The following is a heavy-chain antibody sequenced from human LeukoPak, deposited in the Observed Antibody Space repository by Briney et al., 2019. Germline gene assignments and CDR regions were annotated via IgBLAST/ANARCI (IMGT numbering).Heavy chain of an antibody. CDR1: GYTLTELS. CDR3: ATDLAVAGNNWFDP. Sequence: ASVKVSSKVSGYTLTELSMHWVRQAPGKGLEWMGGFDPEDGETIYAQKFQGRVTMTEDTSTDTAYMELSSLRSEDTAVYYCATDLAVAGNNWFDPWGQGTLVTVSS. CDR2: FDPEDGET. J-gene: IGHJ5*02. V-gene: IGHV1-24*01. D-gene: IGHD6-19*01.